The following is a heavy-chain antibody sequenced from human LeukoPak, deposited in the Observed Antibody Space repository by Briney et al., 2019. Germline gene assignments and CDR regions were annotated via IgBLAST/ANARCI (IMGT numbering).Heavy chain of an antibody. CDR2: ISGSGGST. CDR3: AKEVRYYGSGNYRPFDC. Sequence: GGSLRLSCAASGFTFSSYAMSWVRQAPGKGLEWVSAISGSGGSTYYADSVKGRFTISRDNSKNTLYLQMNSLRAEDTAVYYCAKEVRYYGSGNYRPFDCWGQGTLVTVSS. D-gene: IGHD3-10*01. CDR1: GFTFSSYA. V-gene: IGHV3-23*01. J-gene: IGHJ4*02.